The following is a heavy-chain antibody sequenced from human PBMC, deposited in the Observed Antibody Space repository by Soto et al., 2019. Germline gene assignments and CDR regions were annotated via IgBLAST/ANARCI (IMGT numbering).Heavy chain of an antibody. CDR3: ARLLRVRAFDI. CDR2: IYYSGST. V-gene: IGHV4-39*01. J-gene: IGHJ3*02. CDR1: GGSISSSSYY. Sequence: PSETLSLTCTVSGGSISSSSYYWGWIRQPPGKGLEWIGSIYYSGSTYYNPSLKSRVTISVDTSKNQFSLKLSSVTAADTAVYYCARLLRVRAFDIWGQGTVVTVSS. D-gene: IGHD4-17*01.